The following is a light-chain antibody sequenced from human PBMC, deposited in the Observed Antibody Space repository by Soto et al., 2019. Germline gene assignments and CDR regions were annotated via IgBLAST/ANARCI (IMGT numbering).Light chain of an antibody. J-gene: IGLJ3*02. Sequence: QSALTQPPSVSGSPGQSVTISRTGPSRDVGSYNRVYWYQQPPGTAPKLMICQVSNRPSGVPDRFSVSKSGNTACLTISGLQAEDEADYYCSSYTSSGTWVFGGGTKLTVL. CDR3: SSYTSSGTWV. CDR1: SRDVGSYNR. V-gene: IGLV2-18*02. CDR2: QVS.